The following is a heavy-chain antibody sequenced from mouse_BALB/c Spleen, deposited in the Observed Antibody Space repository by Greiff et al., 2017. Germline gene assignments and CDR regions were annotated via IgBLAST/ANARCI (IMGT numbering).Heavy chain of an antibody. D-gene: IGHD1-1*01. CDR3: ARACYYYGSSDPAWFAY. CDR1: GYTFTDYW. V-gene: IGHV1-69*01. J-gene: IGHJ3*01. CDR2: IDTSDSYT. Sequence: QVQLQQPGAELVMPGASVKMSCKASGYTFTDYWMHWVKQRPGQGLEWIGAIDTSDSYTSYNQKFKGKATLTVDESSSTAYMQLSSLTSEDSAVYYCARACYYYGSSDPAWFAYWGQGTLVTVSA.